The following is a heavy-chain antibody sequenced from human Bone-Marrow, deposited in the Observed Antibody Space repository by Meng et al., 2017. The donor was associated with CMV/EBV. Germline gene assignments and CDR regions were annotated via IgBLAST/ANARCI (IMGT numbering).Heavy chain of an antibody. CDR2: INHSGST. Sequence: SETLSLTCAVYGGSFSGYYWSWIRQPPGKGLEWIGEINHSGSTNYNPSLKSRVTISVDTSKNQFSLKLSSVTAADTAVYYCARGRGLRPKNYFDYWGQGTLVTVSS. CDR1: GGSFSGYY. J-gene: IGHJ4*02. V-gene: IGHV4-34*01. D-gene: IGHD4-17*01. CDR3: ARGRGLRPKNYFDY.